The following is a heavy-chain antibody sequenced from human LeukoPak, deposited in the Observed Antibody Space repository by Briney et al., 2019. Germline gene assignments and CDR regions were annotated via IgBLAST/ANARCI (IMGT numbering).Heavy chain of an antibody. D-gene: IGHD2-15*01. CDR2: IYPGYSDT. V-gene: IGHV5-51*01. CDR1: GSSFTSYW. Sequence: GEALKIYSKGPGSSFTSYWIGWVRPMPGKGTEWMGIIYPGYSDTRCSPSFQGHVTISADHSITPAYLQWSSLKASDTAMYYCARQRYCSGGSFYSKVNDYWGQGTLVTVSS. CDR3: ARQRYCSGGSFYSKVNDY. J-gene: IGHJ4*02.